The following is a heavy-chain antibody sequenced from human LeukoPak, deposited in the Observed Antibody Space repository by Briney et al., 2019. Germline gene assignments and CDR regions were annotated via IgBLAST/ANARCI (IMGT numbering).Heavy chain of an antibody. Sequence: ETLSLTCTVSGGSISSGSYYWSWVRQAPGKGLEWVSSISGSVGTIYYADSVKGRFTISRDNSKNTLYLQMNNLRAEDSAVYYCAKDLSGYGPYWYFDLWGRGTLVTVSS. V-gene: IGHV3-23*01. J-gene: IGHJ2*01. CDR3: AKDLSGYGPYWYFDL. D-gene: IGHD6-25*01. CDR2: ISGSVGTI. CDR1: GGSISSGSYY.